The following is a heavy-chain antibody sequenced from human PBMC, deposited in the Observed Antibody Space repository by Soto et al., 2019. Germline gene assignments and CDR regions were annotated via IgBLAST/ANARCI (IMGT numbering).Heavy chain of an antibody. J-gene: IGHJ4*02. Sequence: SETLSLTCTVSGGSISSYYWSWIRQPPGKGLEWIGYIYYSGGTNYNPSLKSRVTISVDTSKNQFSLKLSSVTAADTAVYYCARQRGGSAALFDYWGQGTLVTVSS. V-gene: IGHV4-59*01. CDR2: IYYSGGT. CDR1: GGSISSYY. CDR3: ARQRGGSAALFDY. D-gene: IGHD6-13*01.